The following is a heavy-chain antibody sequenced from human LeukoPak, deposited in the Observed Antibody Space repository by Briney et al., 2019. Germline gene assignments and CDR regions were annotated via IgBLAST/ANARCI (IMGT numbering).Heavy chain of an antibody. CDR2: ISYSGST. D-gene: IGHD1-1*01. CDR3: ARVETFYYGLDV. CDR1: CRSISDYC. J-gene: IGHJ6*02. Sequence: SLACTLSCRSISDYCWSCIRQPPGEGLEWIVYISYSGSTKYNPSLKTRVTMSIDTSKRQFTLNLPSVTAGDTAVYYCARVETFYYGLDVWGQGTTVTVS. V-gene: IGHV4-59*12.